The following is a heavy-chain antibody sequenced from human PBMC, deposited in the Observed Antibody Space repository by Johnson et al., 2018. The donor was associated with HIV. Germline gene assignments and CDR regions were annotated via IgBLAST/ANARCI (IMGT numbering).Heavy chain of an antibody. CDR1: GFTFSSYW. J-gene: IGHJ3*02. CDR3: AKYYYDSSGRYMAYAFDI. D-gene: IGHD3-22*01. Sequence: VQLVESGGGLAQPGGSLRLSCAASGFTFSSYWMTWVRQAPGKGLEWVSGINWNGGNTGYADSVKGRFTISRDNAKNSLYLQMNSLRAEDTALYYCAKYYYDSSGRYMAYAFDIWGQGTRVTVSS. CDR2: INWNGGNT. V-gene: IGHV3-20*04.